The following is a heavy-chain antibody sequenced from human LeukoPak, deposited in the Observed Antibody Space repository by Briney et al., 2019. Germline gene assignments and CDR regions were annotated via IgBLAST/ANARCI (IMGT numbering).Heavy chain of an antibody. CDR2: IIPIFGTA. Sequence: EASVKVSCKASGGTFSGYVISWVRQAPGQGLEWMGGIIPIFGTANYAQKFQGRVAITADKSTSKVYMDLSSLKSEDTAVYYCARSYYYGSVDSFDIWGQGTMVTVSS. D-gene: IGHD3-10*01. J-gene: IGHJ3*02. V-gene: IGHV1-69*06. CDR1: GGTFSGYV. CDR3: ARSYYYGSVDSFDI.